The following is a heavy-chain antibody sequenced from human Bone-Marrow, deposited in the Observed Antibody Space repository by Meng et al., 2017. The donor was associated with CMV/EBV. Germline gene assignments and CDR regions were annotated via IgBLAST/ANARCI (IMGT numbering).Heavy chain of an antibody. V-gene: IGHV4-4*07. D-gene: IGHD5-18*01. CDR3: ARTQDTAMVAYYFDY. Sequence: QLHQQESGAVLGQPSETLSLHCPVSGGSISSYYWSWIRQPAGKGLEWIGRIYTSGSTNYNPSLKSRVTMSVDTSKNQFSLKLSSVTAADTAVYYCARTQDTAMVAYYFDYWGQGTLVTVSS. CDR1: GGSISSYY. CDR2: IYTSGST. J-gene: IGHJ4*02.